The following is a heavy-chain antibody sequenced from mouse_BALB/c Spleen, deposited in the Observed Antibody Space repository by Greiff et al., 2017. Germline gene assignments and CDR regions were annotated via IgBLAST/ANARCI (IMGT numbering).Heavy chain of an antibody. D-gene: IGHD2-2*01. CDR3: ARDRMFTTGNFAY. Sequence: DVMLVESGGGLVKPGGSLKLSCAASGFTFSDYYMYWVRQTPEKRLEWVATISDGGSYTYYPDSVKGRFTISRDNAKNNLYLQMSSLKSEDTAMYYCARDRMFTTGNFAYWGQGTLVTVSA. J-gene: IGHJ3*01. V-gene: IGHV5-4*02. CDR2: ISDGGSYT. CDR1: GFTFSDYY.